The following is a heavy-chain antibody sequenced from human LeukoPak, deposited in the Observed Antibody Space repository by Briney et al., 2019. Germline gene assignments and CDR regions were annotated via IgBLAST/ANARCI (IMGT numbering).Heavy chain of an antibody. V-gene: IGHV4-34*01. CDR2: INHSGST. CDR1: GGSFSGYY. D-gene: IGHD3-10*01. CDR3: ARGRRFHYYYGSGSYRQYNWFDP. Sequence: PSETLSLTCAVYGGSFSGYYWSWIRQPPGKGLEWIGEINHSGSTNYNPSLKSRVTISVDTSKNQFSLKLSSVTAADTAVYDCARGRRFHYYYGSGSYRQYNWFDPWGQGTLVTVSS. J-gene: IGHJ5*02.